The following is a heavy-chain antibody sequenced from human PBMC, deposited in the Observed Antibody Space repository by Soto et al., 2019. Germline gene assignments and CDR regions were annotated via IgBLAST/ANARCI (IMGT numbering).Heavy chain of an antibody. CDR2: INHSGST. CDR3: ASYRIAAAGPDY. D-gene: IGHD6-13*01. J-gene: IGHJ4*02. V-gene: IGHV4-34*01. Sequence: SETLSLTCAVYGGSFSGYYWSWIRQPPGKGLEWIGEINHSGSTNYNPSLKSRVTISVDTSKNQFSLKLSSVTAADTAVYYCASYRIAAAGPDYWGQGTLVTVSS. CDR1: GGSFSGYY.